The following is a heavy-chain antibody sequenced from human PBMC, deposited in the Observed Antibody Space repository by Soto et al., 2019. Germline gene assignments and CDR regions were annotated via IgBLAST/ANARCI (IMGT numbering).Heavy chain of an antibody. CDR1: GYTLTELS. CDR3: ATDGGSYGGRDYYYGMDV. CDR2: FDPEDGET. J-gene: IGHJ6*02. Sequence: ASVNVSCKVSGYTLTELSMHWVRQAPGKGLEWMGGFDPEDGETIYAQKFQGRVTMTEDTSTDTAYMELSSLRSEDTAVYYCATDGGSYGGRDYYYGMDVWGQGTTVTVSS. V-gene: IGHV1-24*01. D-gene: IGHD2-15*01.